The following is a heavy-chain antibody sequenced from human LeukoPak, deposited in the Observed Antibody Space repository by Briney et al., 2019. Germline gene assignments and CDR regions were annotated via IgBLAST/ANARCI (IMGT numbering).Heavy chain of an antibody. CDR2: INPNSGGT. CDR3: ARGDIVVVPAAISEALAIDY. V-gene: IGHV1-2*02. Sequence: ASVKVSCKASGYTFTGYYMHWVRQAPGQGLEWMGWINPNSGGTNYAQKFQGRVTMTRDTSISTAYMELSRLRSDDTVVYYCARGDIVVVPAAISEALAIDYWGQGTLVTVSS. D-gene: IGHD2-2*02. J-gene: IGHJ4*02. CDR1: GYTFTGYY.